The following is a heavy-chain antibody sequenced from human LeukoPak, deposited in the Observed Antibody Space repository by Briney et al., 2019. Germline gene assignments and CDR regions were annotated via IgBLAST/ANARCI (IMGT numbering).Heavy chain of an antibody. D-gene: IGHD1-14*01. Sequence: SETLSLTCTVSGGSIRNEYWSWIRQSPGKGLEWIGYIYYSGSTNYNPSLKRRVTISVDTSKNQFSQKLNSVTAADTAVYFCARDDRLYFQHWGQGTLVTVSS. CDR1: GGSIRNEY. CDR3: ARDDRLYFQH. CDR2: IYYSGST. V-gene: IGHV4-59*01. J-gene: IGHJ1*01.